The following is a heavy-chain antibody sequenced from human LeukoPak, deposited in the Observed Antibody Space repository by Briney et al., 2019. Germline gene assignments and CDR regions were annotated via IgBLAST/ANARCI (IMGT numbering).Heavy chain of an antibody. CDR2: ISGSSSTI. J-gene: IGHJ4*02. D-gene: IGHD1-26*01. CDR1: GFTFSSYS. CDR3: ARAKIVGATCFDY. V-gene: IGHV3-48*02. Sequence: GGSLRLSCAASGFTFSSYSMNWVRQAPGKGLEWISYISGSSSTIYYADSVKGRFTISRDNAKNLLYLQMNSLRDEDTAVYYCARAKIVGATCFDYWGQGTLVTVSS.